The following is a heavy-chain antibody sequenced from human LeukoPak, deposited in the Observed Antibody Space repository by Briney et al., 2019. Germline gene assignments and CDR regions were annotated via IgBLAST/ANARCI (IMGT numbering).Heavy chain of an antibody. D-gene: IGHD3-3*01. CDR1: GFTFSSYS. V-gene: IGHV3-48*01. CDR3: ARDSGFLEWLLLRYYYYYMDV. CDR2: ISSSSSTI. Sequence: QSGGSLRLSCAASGFTFSSYSMNWVRQAPGKGLEWVSYISSSSSTIYYADSVKGRFTISRDNAKNSLYLQMNSLRAEDTAVYYCARDSGFLEWLLLRYYYYYMDVWGKGTTVTVSS. J-gene: IGHJ6*03.